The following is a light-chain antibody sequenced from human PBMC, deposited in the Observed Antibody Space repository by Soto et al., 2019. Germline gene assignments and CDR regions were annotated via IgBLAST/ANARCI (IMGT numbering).Light chain of an antibody. CDR3: QQYGSSSET. CDR1: QSVSSSY. CDR2: GAS. Sequence: EIVLTQSPGTLSLSPGERATLSCRASQSVSSSYLAWYQQKPGQAPRLLIYGASSRATGIPDRFSGSGSGTDFTLTISRLEPVDFAVYYCQQYGSSSETFGQGTKVEIK. J-gene: IGKJ1*01. V-gene: IGKV3-20*01.